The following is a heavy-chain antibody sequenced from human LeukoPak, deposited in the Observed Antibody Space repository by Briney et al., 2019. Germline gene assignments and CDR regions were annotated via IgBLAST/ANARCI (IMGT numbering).Heavy chain of an antibody. D-gene: IGHD4-17*01. CDR2: IRYDGSNK. CDR3: ARANDYGHLVEAFDI. Sequence: PGGSLRLSCAASGFTFSSYGMHWVRQAPGKGLEWVAFIRYDGSNKYYADSVKGRFTISRDNSKNTLYLQMNSLRAEDTAVYYCARANDYGHLVEAFDIWGQGTMVTVSS. V-gene: IGHV3-30*02. J-gene: IGHJ3*02. CDR1: GFTFSSYG.